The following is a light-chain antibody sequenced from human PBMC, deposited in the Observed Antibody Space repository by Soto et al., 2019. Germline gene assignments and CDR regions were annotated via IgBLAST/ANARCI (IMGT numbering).Light chain of an antibody. Sequence: DIQMTQSPSSLSASVGDRVTITCRASQGISNYLAWYQQKPGKVPKLLMYGASTLQSGVPSRFSGSGSGTDFTLIISSLQPEDVAPYYCQKYNSAPQTFGPGTKVDIK. CDR2: GAS. CDR1: QGISNY. V-gene: IGKV1-27*01. CDR3: QKYNSAPQT. J-gene: IGKJ3*01.